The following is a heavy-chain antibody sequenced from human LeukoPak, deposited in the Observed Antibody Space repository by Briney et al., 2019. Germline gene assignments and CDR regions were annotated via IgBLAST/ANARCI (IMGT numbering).Heavy chain of an antibody. V-gene: IGHV3-23*01. J-gene: IGHJ4*02. D-gene: IGHD5-18*01. CDR1: GLTFSSYA. CDR2: ISGSGDSA. Sequence: GGSLRLSCAASGLTFSSYAMSWVRQAPGKGLEWVSAISGSGDSAYYADSVKGRFTISRDSSKNTLYLQMNSLRAEDTAVYYCAKRIQLWNFDYWGQGTLVTVSS. CDR3: AKRIQLWNFDY.